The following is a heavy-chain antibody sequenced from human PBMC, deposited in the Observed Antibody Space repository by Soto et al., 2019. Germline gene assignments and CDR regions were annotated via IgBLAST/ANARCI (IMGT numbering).Heavy chain of an antibody. CDR2: IYKSATT. CDR1: GDSISTVDYF. Sequence: QVQLLESGPGLVKPSQTLSLPCSVSGDSISTVDYFWAWIRQPPGQALEYIGYIYKSATTYYNPSFESRVAISLDTSKSQFSLNVTSVTAADTAVYFCARGRYCLTGRCFPNWVDSWGQGTLVTVSS. J-gene: IGHJ5*01. D-gene: IGHD2-15*01. CDR3: ARGRYCLTGRCFPNWVDS. V-gene: IGHV4-30-4*01.